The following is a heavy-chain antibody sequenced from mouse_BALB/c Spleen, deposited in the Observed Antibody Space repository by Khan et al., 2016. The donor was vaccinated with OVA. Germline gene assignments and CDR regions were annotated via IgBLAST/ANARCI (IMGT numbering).Heavy chain of an antibody. CDR2: IDPYDSET. CDR1: GYTFTSYW. Sequence: QVQLQQPGAELVRPGASVKLSCEASGYTFTSYWMNWVKQSPEQGLEWIGRIDPYDSETHYNQNFKDQAILTVDKSSSTAYMQLSSLTSEDSVVYYWARNPFAYWGQGTLVTVSA. J-gene: IGHJ3*01. V-gene: IGHV1-52*01. CDR3: ARNPFAY.